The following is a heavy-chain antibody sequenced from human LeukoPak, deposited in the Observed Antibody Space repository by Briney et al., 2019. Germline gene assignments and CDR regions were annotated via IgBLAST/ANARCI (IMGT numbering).Heavy chain of an antibody. J-gene: IGHJ4*02. CDR2: IYYSRST. CDR1: GGSISSYY. Sequence: SETLSLTCTVSGGSISSYYWTWIRQPPGKGLEWIGYIYYSRSTKYNPSLKSRVTISVDTSKNQFSLKLSSVTAADTAVYYCARAQVGIVGATEFAYWGQGTLVTVSS. V-gene: IGHV4-59*08. CDR3: ARAQVGIVGATEFAY. D-gene: IGHD1-26*01.